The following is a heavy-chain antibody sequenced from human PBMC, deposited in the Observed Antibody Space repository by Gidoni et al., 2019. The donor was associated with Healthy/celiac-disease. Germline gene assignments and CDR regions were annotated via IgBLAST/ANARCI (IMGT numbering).Heavy chain of an antibody. V-gene: IGHV3-30-3*01. CDR3: AREVVIGGGDRGYFDY. CDR2: ISYDGSNK. CDR1: GFTFSSYA. Sequence: QVQLVESGGGVVQPGRSLRLSCAASGFTFSSYAMHWVRQAPGKGLELVAVISYDGSNKYYADSVKGRFTIPRDNSKNTLYLQMNSLRAEDTAVYYCAREVVIGGGDRGYFDYWGQGTLVTVSS. J-gene: IGHJ4*02. D-gene: IGHD2-21*01.